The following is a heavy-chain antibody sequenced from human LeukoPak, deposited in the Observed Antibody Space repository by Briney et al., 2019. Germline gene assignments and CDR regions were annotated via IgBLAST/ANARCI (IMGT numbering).Heavy chain of an antibody. CDR1: GGSISSGSYY. CDR3: ARGNGAAGKAFDP. V-gene: IGHV4-39*07. CDR2: INHSGST. D-gene: IGHD6-13*01. Sequence: SETLSLTCTVSGGSISSGSYYWRWLRQPPGKGLEWLGEINHSGSTNYNPSLKSRVTISVDTSKNQFSLKLSSVTAADTAVYYCARGNGAAGKAFDPWGQGTLVTVSS. J-gene: IGHJ5*02.